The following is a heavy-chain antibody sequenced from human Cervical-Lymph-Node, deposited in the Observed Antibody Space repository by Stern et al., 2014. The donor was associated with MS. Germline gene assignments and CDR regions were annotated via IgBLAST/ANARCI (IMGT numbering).Heavy chain of an antibody. CDR3: ARLDYGDYVTAYGMDV. CDR2: IYHSGTT. Sequence: QLQLQESGPGLVKPSGTLSLTCALSGGVISSSYWWSWVRQPPGKGLEWLGEIYHSGTTKYNSSLKSRLTISLDESKNQFFLKLTSVTAADTAVYFCARLDYGDYVTAYGMDVWGQGTTVIVSS. V-gene: IGHV4-4*02. J-gene: IGHJ6*02. D-gene: IGHD4-17*01. CDR1: GGVISSSYW.